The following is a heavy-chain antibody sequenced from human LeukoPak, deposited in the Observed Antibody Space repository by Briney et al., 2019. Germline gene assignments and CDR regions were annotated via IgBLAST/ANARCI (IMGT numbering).Heavy chain of an antibody. J-gene: IGHJ4*02. CDR2: IYSGGST. D-gene: IGHD3-22*01. CDR3: YSMIVVEIRVINDY. V-gene: IGHV3-66*01. CDR1: GFTVSSNY. Sequence: GGSLRLSCAVSGFTVSSNYMSWVRQAPGKGLEWVSVIYSGGSTYYADSVKVRFTISRDNSKNTLYLQMNSLRAEDTAVYYCYSMIVVEIRVINDYWGQGTLVTVSS.